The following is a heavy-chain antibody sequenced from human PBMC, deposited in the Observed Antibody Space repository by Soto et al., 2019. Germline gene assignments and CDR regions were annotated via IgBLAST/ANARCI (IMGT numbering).Heavy chain of an antibody. Sequence: ASVKVSCKASGYTFTGYYTHWVRQAPGQGLEWMGWINPNSGGTNYAQKFQGRVTMTRDTSISTAYMELSRLRSDDTAVYYCARTSSGWYSHFDYWGQGTLVTVSS. D-gene: IGHD6-19*01. CDR2: INPNSGGT. V-gene: IGHV1-2*02. CDR1: GYTFTGYY. CDR3: ARTSSGWYSHFDY. J-gene: IGHJ4*02.